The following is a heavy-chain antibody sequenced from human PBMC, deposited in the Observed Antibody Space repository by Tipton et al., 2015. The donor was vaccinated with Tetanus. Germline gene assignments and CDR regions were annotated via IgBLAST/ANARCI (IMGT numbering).Heavy chain of an antibody. V-gene: IGHV3-33*08. CDR2: IWYDGSNK. J-gene: IGHJ4*02. Sequence: SLRLSCAASGFTFNTYWMTWVRQVPGKGLEWVAVIWYDGSNKYYADSVKGRFTISRDNSKNTLYLQMNSLRAEDTAVYYCARDRVGGAGKNCDYWGQGTLVTVSS. CDR3: ARDRVGGAGKNCDY. D-gene: IGHD3-16*01. CDR1: GFTFNTYW.